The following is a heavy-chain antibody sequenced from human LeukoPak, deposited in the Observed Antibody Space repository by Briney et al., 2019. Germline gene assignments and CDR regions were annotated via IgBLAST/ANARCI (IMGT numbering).Heavy chain of an antibody. CDR2: IYTSGST. J-gene: IGHJ4*02. CDR1: GGSISSGRYY. CDR3: ASADGAYSGSLHYFDY. Sequence: SESLSLTCTVSGGSISSGRYYWSWLRQPAGKGLEWIGRIYTSGSTNYNPSLKSLVTIPVDTSKNQFSLKLSSVTAADTAVYYCASADGAYSGSLHYFDYWGQGTLVTVSS. V-gene: IGHV4-61*02. D-gene: IGHD1-26*01.